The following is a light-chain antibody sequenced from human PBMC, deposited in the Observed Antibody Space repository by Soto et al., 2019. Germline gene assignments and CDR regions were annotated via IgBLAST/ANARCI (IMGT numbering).Light chain of an antibody. CDR1: SSDVGGYKY. V-gene: IGLV2-14*01. Sequence: QPVLTQPASVSGSPGQSITISCTGTSSDVGGYKYVSWYQQHPGKAPKVMIYEVSNRPSGVSNRFSGSKSGNTASLTISGLQAEDEADYYCYSYAGRNLYVFGTGTKVTVL. CDR2: EVS. CDR3: YSYAGRNLYV. J-gene: IGLJ1*01.